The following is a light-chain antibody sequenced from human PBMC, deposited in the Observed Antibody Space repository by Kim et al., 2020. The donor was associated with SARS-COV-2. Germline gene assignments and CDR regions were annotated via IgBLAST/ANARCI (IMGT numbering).Light chain of an antibody. J-gene: IGLJ3*02. CDR3: VSFTTIDTWV. CDR2: DVT. CDR1: SSDVGAKDY. V-gene: IGLV2-14*03. Sequence: GQSITISCTGTSSDVGAKDYVSWFQQHPGRVPKVVIFDVTERPSGVSSRFSGSKSGNTASLTISGLQAEDEADYYCVSFTTIDTWVFGGGTQLTVL.